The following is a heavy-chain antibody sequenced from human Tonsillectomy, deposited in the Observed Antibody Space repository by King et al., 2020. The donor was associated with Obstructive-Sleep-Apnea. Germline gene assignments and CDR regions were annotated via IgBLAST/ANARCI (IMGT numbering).Heavy chain of an antibody. D-gene: IGHD3-22*01. Sequence: VQLVESGGGVVQPGRSLRLSCAASGFTFRTYDMHWVRQAPGKGLEWVAFIRYDGSDKYYADSVKGRFTASRDNSKNTLYLQMDSLRAEDTALYYCAKEGGYQSGYYYYGMDVWGQGTTVTVSS. J-gene: IGHJ6*02. V-gene: IGHV3-30*02. CDR2: IRYDGSDK. CDR3: AKEGGYQSGYYYYGMDV. CDR1: GFTFRTYD.